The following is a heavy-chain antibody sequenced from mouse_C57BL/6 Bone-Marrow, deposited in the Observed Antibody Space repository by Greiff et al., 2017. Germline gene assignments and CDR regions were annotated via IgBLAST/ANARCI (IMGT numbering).Heavy chain of an antibody. Sequence: VQLQQPGAELVMPGASVKLSCKASGYTFTSYWMHWVKQRPGQGLEWSGETDPSDSYTNYNQKFKGKSTLTVDKSSSTAYMQLSSLTSEDSAVYYCARGNSKGGYAMDYWGQGTSVTVSS. CDR2: TDPSDSYT. CDR3: ARGNSKGGYAMDY. D-gene: IGHD2-5*01. CDR1: GYTFTSYW. V-gene: IGHV1-69*01. J-gene: IGHJ4*01.